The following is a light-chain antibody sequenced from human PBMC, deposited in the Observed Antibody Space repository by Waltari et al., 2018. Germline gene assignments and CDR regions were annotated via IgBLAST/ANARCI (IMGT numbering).Light chain of an antibody. CDR3: QQYNNWPPLFT. V-gene: IGKV3D-15*01. Sequence: EIVMTQSPATLSVSPGDRATLPCRASQTISSNLAWYQQRPGQAPRRLIYGASNRATGIPARFSGSGSGTEFTLTISSLQSEDFAVYYCQQYNNWPPLFTFGPGTKVDMK. CDR1: QTISSN. J-gene: IGKJ3*01. CDR2: GAS.